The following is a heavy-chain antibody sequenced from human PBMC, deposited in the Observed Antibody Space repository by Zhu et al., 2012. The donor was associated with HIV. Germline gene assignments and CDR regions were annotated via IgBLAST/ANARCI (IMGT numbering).Heavy chain of an antibody. CDR3: ARVVVIAAPHFDY. D-gene: IGHD2-15*01. CDR2: IYYSGST. Sequence: QVRLLESGPGLVKPSETLSLTCTVSGGSISNYYWSWIRQPPGKGLEWIGYIYYSGSTSYNPSLKSRVTISLDTSKNQFSLKLRFVTAADTAVYYCARVVVIAAPHFDYWGQGTLVTVSS. CDR1: GGSISNYY. V-gene: IGHV4-59*01. J-gene: IGHJ4*02.